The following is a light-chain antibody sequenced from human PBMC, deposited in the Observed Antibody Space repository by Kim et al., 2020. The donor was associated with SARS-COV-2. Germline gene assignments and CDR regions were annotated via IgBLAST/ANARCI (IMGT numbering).Light chain of an antibody. CDR3: QVWNSVVV. CDR1: TLAAFI. Sequence: SYELTQPPSLSVAPGKTARITCGGDTLAAFIVQWYQQKAGQAPMGVLSHGTDRPSGIPVRFSVSTFGNTATLTISRVAAGEAPDYYCQVWNSVVVVGGG. J-gene: IGLJ2*01. V-gene: IGLV3-21*04. CDR2: HGT.